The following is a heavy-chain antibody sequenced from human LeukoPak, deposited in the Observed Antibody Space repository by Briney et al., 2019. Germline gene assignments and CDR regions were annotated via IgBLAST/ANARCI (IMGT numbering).Heavy chain of an antibody. CDR3: AKYGKEYQLLRGYDSYDMDV. V-gene: IGHV3-30*18. CDR1: GFTFSIYG. Sequence: GGSLRLSCTASGFTFSIYGMHWVRQAPGKGLEWVAVISYEGSNKYYADSVKGRFTISRDNSKNTLYLQMNSLRAEDTAVYYCAKYGKEYQLLRGYDSYDMDVWGQGTTVTVSS. J-gene: IGHJ6*02. CDR2: ISYEGSNK. D-gene: IGHD2-2*01.